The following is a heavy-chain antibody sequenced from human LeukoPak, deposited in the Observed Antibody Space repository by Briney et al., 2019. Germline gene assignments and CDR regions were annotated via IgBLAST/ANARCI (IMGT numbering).Heavy chain of an antibody. Sequence: SETLSLTCTVSGGSISSYYWSWIRQPPGKGLEWIGEINHSGSTNYNPSLKSRVTISVDTSKSQFSLKLSSVTAADTAVYYCARLAGYYFDYWGQGTLVTVSS. CDR3: ARLAGYYFDY. D-gene: IGHD6-25*01. CDR1: GGSISSYY. CDR2: INHSGST. J-gene: IGHJ4*02. V-gene: IGHV4-34*01.